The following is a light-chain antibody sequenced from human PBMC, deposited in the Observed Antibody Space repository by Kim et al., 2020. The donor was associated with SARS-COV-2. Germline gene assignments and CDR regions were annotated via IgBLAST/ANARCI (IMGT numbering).Light chain of an antibody. CDR2: KDS. V-gene: IGLV3-27*01. J-gene: IGLJ3*02. CDR3: YSAADNIWV. Sequence: GPPGQTAGITCSGSILAKKYVRWFQQKPGQAPVLVIYKDSERPSGIPERFSGSSSGTTVTLTISGAQVEDEADYYCYSAADNIWVFGGGTQLTVL. CDR1: ILAKKY.